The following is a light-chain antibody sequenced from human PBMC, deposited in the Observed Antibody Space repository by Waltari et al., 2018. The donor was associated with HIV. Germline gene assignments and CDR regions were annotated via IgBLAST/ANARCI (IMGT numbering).Light chain of an antibody. CDR2: TNS. V-gene: IGLV1-40*01. J-gene: IGLJ2*01. CDR3: QSYDSRLSDSVV. Sequence: QSVLTLPGSLSGATAQRVVDPSTASSSNIGARSDLHCHQQLPGTAPKLLIYTNSNRPSGVPDRFSGSKSGTSASLAITGLQADVEAHYYCQSYDSRLSDSVVFGGGTTLTVL. CDR1: SSNIGARSD.